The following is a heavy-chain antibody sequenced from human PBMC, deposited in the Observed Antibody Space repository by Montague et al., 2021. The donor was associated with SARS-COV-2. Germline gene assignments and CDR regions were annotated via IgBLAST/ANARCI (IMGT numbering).Heavy chain of an antibody. D-gene: IGHD2/OR15-2a*01. CDR3: ARGSEYYYHSFDY. V-gene: IGHV4-4*07. CDR2: IYSNGDT. J-gene: IGHJ4*01. CDR1: GASMSGYH. Sequence: SETLSLTCTVSGASMSGYHWSWIRQPAGKALEWIGRIYSNGDTTXXPSXRSRLTMSVDTSERQFSLKMTSVSAADTAIYYCARGSEYYYHSFDYWGHGNLVTVSS.